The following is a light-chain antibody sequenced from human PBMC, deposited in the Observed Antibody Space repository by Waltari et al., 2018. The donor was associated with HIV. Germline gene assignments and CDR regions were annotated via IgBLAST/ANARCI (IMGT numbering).Light chain of an antibody. CDR1: QSRLHNGLNS. Sequence: DIGMTKSPLSLPVTPGEPASIPCRSSQSRLHNGLNSLDWYLQQPGQSPQLLIYLGSNRASGVPDRFSGSGSGTDFTLKISRVEAEDVGVYYCMQALQIPPTFGGGTKVEIK. CDR2: LGS. J-gene: IGKJ4*01. CDR3: MQALQIPPT. V-gene: IGKV2-28*01.